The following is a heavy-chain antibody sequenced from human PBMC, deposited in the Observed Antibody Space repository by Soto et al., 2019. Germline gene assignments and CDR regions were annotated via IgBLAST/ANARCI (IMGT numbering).Heavy chain of an antibody. CDR3: AREIGYCRSGTGYREWFDP. D-gene: IGHD2-15*01. J-gene: IGHJ5*02. Sequence: QVQLVQSGAEVKKPGASVKVSCKASGYTFTTPGLSWVRQVPGQGLEGMGWVSGANGRTNCAQSLQGRVTITTDTSTNTAYMELRSLRSDDAAVYYCAREIGYCRSGTGYREWFDPGGLGSLVTVSS. CDR2: VSGANGRT. CDR1: GYTFTTPG. V-gene: IGHV1-18*01.